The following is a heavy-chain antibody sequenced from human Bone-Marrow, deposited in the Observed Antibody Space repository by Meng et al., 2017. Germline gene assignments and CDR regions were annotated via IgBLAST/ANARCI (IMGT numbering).Heavy chain of an antibody. CDR3: ARPLSSTGDYVY. V-gene: IGHV5-51*01. Sequence: GGSLRLSCKGSGYSFTSYWIGWVRQMPGKGLEWMGIIYPGDSDTRYSPSFQGQVTISADKSISTAYLQWSSLKASDTAMYYCARPLSSTGDYVYWGQGTLVTVSS. D-gene: IGHD4-17*01. CDR2: IYPGDSDT. J-gene: IGHJ4*02. CDR1: GYSFTSYW.